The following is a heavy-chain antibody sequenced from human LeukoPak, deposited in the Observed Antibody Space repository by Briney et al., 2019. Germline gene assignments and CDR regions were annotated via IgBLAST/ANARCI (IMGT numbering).Heavy chain of an antibody. J-gene: IGHJ3*02. D-gene: IGHD2-21*02. V-gene: IGHV4-59*01. CDR2: IYDNGGT. CDR1: GGSISTYS. CDR3: ARDEGSGDSGAFDI. Sequence: SETLSLTCTVAGGSISTYSSSWIRQPPGEELEWIGHIYDNGGTQYNPSLKGRVTISVDTSKFSLRLSSVTAADTAVYYCARDEGSGDSGAFDIWGQGTMVTVSS.